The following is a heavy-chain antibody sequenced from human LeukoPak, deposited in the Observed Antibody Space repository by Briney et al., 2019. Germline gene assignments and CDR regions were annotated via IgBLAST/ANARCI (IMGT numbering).Heavy chain of an antibody. CDR3: ARFSYSGWNLEN. CDR2: INQGGNLK. CDR1: GFSFRDFW. Sequence: GGSLRLSCAASGFSFRDFWMTWVRQAPGKGLEWVANINQGGNLKYYVDSVKGRFTISRDDAESSLYVQMNNLKDEDTAVYYCARFSYSGWNLENWGQGTLVTVSS. V-gene: IGHV3-7*01. D-gene: IGHD5-12*01. J-gene: IGHJ4*02.